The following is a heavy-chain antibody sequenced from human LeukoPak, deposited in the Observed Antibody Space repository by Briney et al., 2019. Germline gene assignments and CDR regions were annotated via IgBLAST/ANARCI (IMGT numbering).Heavy chain of an antibody. D-gene: IGHD4-17*01. CDR1: GFTFGDYA. CDR3: TRAYGDYIYYGLDV. J-gene: IGHJ6*02. V-gene: IGHV3-49*04. CDR2: IGRKSSGGTT. Sequence: GGSLRLSCTTSGFTFGDYAINWVRQAPGKGLEWVGFIGRKSSGGTTEYAASVKGRFTMSRDDSKRIAYLQMNSLRTEDTALYYCTRAYGDYIYYGLDVWGQGTTVTVSS.